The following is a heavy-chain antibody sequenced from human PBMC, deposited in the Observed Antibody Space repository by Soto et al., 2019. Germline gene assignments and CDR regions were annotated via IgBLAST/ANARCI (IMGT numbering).Heavy chain of an antibody. V-gene: IGHV3-30-3*01. J-gene: IGHJ4*02. Sequence: QVQVVESGGGVVQPGGSLRLSCAASVFTFSTSAMHWVRQAPGKGLEWMAMISYGGNNKYYADSVKGRFTISRDISESTLYLQMNSLRTEDTAVYYCAREEFEAGRGHFGYWGQGTLVSVSS. CDR3: AREEFEAGRGHFGY. D-gene: IGHD6-13*01. CDR2: ISYGGNNK. CDR1: VFTFSTSA.